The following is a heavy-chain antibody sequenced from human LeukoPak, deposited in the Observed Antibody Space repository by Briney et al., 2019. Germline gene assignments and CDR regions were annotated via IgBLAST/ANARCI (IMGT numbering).Heavy chain of an antibody. CDR2: IYYSGST. CDR1: GGSISSSSYY. Sequence: SETLSLTCTASGGSISSSSYYWGWIRQPPGKGLEWIGSIYYSGSTYYNPSLKSRVTISVDTSKNQFSLKLSSVTAADTAVYYCVRHGVGGLDPWGQGTLVTVSS. CDR3: VRHGVGGLDP. D-gene: IGHD1-26*01. V-gene: IGHV4-39*01. J-gene: IGHJ5*02.